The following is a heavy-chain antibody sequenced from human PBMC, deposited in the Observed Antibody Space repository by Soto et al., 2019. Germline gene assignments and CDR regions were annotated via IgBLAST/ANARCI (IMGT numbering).Heavy chain of an antibody. J-gene: IGHJ4*02. V-gene: IGHV4-34*01. CDR2: INHSGST. CDR1: GGSFSGYY. Sequence: SETLSLTCAVYGGSFSGYYWSWIRQPPGKGLEWIGEINHSGSTNYNPSLRSRVTISIDTSKNQFSLQLSSVTAADTAVYFRARYPRLDCWGQGTLVTVSS. CDR3: ARYPRLDC.